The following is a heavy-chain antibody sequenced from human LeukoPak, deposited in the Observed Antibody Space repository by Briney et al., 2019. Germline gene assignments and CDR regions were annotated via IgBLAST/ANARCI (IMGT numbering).Heavy chain of an antibody. CDR3: VRHRGGSGHSDLDAFEI. CDR2: IDYTGST. D-gene: IGHD6-25*01. V-gene: IGHV4-39*01. J-gene: IGHJ3*02. CDR1: GGFIIRSSYY. Sequence: SETLSLTCSVSGGFIIRSSYYWGWIRQTPGKGLEWIASIDYTGSTYYNPSLGSRVTISVDTSKNQFSLKLSSVTAADMGVHYCVRHRGGSGHSDLDAFEIWGQGTMVTVSS.